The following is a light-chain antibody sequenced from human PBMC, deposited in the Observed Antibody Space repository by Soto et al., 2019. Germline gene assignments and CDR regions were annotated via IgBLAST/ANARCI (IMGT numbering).Light chain of an antibody. CDR3: QQYNNWPPYT. Sequence: EIVMTQSPATLSVSPWERATLSCRASQSVSSNLAWYQQKPGQAPRRLIYGASTRATGIPARFSGSGSGTEFTLTISSLQSEDFAVYYCQQYNNWPPYTFGQWTKLEI. V-gene: IGKV3-15*01. CDR1: QSVSSN. CDR2: GAS. J-gene: IGKJ2*01.